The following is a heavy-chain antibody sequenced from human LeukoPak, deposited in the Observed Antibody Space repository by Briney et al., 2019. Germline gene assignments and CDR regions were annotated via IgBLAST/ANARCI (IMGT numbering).Heavy chain of an antibody. CDR1: GGTFSSYA. Sequence: HAASVKVSCKASGGTFSSYAISWVRQAPGQGLEWMGGIIPIFGTANYAQKFQGRVTITADESTSTAYMELSSLRSEDTAVYYCARDFDDYSNGYDYWGQGTLVTVSS. V-gene: IGHV1-69*13. CDR3: ARDFDDYSNGYDY. D-gene: IGHD4-11*01. J-gene: IGHJ4*02. CDR2: IIPIFGTA.